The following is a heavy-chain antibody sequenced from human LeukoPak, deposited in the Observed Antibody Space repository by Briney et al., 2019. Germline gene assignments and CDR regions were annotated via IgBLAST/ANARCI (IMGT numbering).Heavy chain of an antibody. J-gene: IGHJ4*02. V-gene: IGHV3-23*01. CDR2: ISGSGGST. CDR1: GFTFSSYA. CDR3: AIYSSGWYYFDY. Sequence: GGSLRLSCAASGFTFSSYAMSWVRQAPGKGLELVSAISGSGGSTYYADSVKGRFTISRDNSKNTLYLQMNSLRAEDTAVYYCAIYSSGWYYFDYWGQGTLVTVSS. D-gene: IGHD6-19*01.